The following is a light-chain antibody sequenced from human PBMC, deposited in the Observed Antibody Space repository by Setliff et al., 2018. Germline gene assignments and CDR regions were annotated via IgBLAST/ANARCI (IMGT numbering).Light chain of an antibody. J-gene: IGLJ1*01. CDR3: QSYDNSLSGSGL. CDR2: NGN. V-gene: IGLV1-40*01. Sequence: QSVLTQPPSVSGAPGQRVTISCTGSRSNIGAGYGVHWYQQFPGTAPKLLIYNGNNRPSGVPDRFSGSKSGTSASLATTGLQAEDETDYFCQSYDNSLSGSGLFGTGTKVTVL. CDR1: RSNIGAGYG.